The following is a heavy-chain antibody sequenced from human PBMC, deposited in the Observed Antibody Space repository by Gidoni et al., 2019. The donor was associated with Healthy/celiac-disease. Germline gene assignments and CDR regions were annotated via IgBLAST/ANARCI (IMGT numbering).Heavy chain of an antibody. CDR2: ISSSSSYI. V-gene: IGHV3-21*01. Sequence: EVQLVESGGGLVKPGGSLRLSCAASGFTFSSYSMNWVRQAPGKGLEWVSSISSSSSYIYYADSVKGRFTISRDNAKNSLYLQMNSLRAEDTAVYYCAVLSSGWPKSDYWGQGTLVTVSS. CDR1: GFTFSSYS. CDR3: AVLSSGWPKSDY. J-gene: IGHJ4*02. D-gene: IGHD6-19*01.